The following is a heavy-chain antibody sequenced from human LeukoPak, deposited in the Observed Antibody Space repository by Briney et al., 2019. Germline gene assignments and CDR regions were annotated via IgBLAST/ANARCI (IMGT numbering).Heavy chain of an antibody. CDR3: ARSRAFDY. CDR1: GFTFSSYW. J-gene: IGHJ4*02. Sequence: GGSLRLSCAASGFTFSSYWMSWVRQAPGKGLEWVALIKPDGSNKYYADSVKGRFTISRDNSKNTLHLQMNSLRAEDTAVYYCARSRAFDYWGQGTLVTVSS. D-gene: IGHD2/OR15-2a*01. V-gene: IGHV3-30*03. CDR2: IKPDGSNK.